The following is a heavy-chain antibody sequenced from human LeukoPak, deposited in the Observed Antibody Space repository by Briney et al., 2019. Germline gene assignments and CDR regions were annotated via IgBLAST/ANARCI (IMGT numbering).Heavy chain of an antibody. CDR2: INSDGSIT. J-gene: IGHJ4*02. CDR3: ARAQHSGYERYQYYFDY. CDR1: GFTFTTYW. V-gene: IGHV3-74*01. Sequence: GGSLRLSCAASGFTFTTYWMHWVRQAPGKGLVWVSHINSDGSITSYADSVKGRFTISRDNAKNTLYLQMNSLRAEDTAVYYCARAQHSGYERYQYYFDYWGQGTLVTVSS. D-gene: IGHD5-12*01.